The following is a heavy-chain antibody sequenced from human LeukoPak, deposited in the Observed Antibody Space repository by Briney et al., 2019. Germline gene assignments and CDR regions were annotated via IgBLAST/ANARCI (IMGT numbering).Heavy chain of an antibody. V-gene: IGHV4-34*01. CDR3: AREYYYDSSGYTDY. Sequence: SETLSLTCAVYGGSFSGYYWSWIRQPPGKGLEWIGEINHSGSTNYNPSLTSRVTISVDTSKNQFSLKLSSVTAADTAVYYCAREYYYDSSGYTDYWGQGTLVTVSS. CDR2: INHSGST. CDR1: GGSFSGYY. J-gene: IGHJ4*02. D-gene: IGHD3-22*01.